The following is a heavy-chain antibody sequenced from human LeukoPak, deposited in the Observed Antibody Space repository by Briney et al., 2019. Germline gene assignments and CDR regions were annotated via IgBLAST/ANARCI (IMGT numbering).Heavy chain of an antibody. CDR1: GFTFSSYA. CDR2: FSGGAGTT. CDR3: AREQGYYSVPGY. D-gene: IGHD3-22*01. J-gene: IGHJ4*02. Sequence: PGGSLRLSCAAFGFTFSSYAMSWDRQAPGKGLEWVSAFSGGAGTTYYADSVKGRFTISRDNSKNTLYLQMNSLRAEDTAVYYCAREQGYYSVPGYWGQGTLVTVSS. V-gene: IGHV3-23*01.